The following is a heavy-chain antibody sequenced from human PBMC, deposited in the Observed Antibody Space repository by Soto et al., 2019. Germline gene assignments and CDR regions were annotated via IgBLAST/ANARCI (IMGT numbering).Heavy chain of an antibody. CDR1: GFTFSSYG. V-gene: IGHV3-33*01. Sequence: PGGSLRLSCAAPGFTFSSYGMHWVRQAPGKGLEWVAFIWHDGGNKVYAESVKGRFTISRDNSKNTLYLQMTSLGAEDTAMYYCARDGDVNTGFGKDYWGQGTLVTVSS. CDR2: IWHDGGNK. J-gene: IGHJ4*02. CDR3: ARDGDVNTGFGKDY. D-gene: IGHD3-16*01.